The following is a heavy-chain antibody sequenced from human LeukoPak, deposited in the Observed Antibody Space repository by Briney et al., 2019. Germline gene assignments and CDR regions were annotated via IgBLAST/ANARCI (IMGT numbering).Heavy chain of an antibody. V-gene: IGHV1-46*01. CDR2: INPSGGST. CDR3: ARDSRPWDEDFDY. CDR1: GYTFTGYY. D-gene: IGHD1-26*01. Sequence: ASVKVSCKASGYTFTGYYMHWVRQAPGQGLEWMGIINPSGGSTSYAQKFQGRVTMTRDMSTSTVYMELSSLRSEDTAVYYCARDSRPWDEDFDYWGQGTLVTVSS. J-gene: IGHJ4*02.